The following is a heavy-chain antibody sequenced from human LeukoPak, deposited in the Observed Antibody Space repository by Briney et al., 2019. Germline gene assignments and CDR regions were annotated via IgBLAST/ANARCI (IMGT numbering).Heavy chain of an antibody. CDR2: MYLGDSDT. V-gene: IGHV5-51*01. Sequence: GASLMISCRGSCYSITTYWIGWLRPMPRKRLEWMGIMYLGDSDTRYTTSFQGQVTMSADKSINTDYLQRSSLKAKDTAMYYCARQQGCSSTSCYPDYWGQGTLVTVSP. CDR1: CYSITTYW. CDR3: ARQQGCSSTSCYPDY. J-gene: IGHJ4*02. D-gene: IGHD2-2*01.